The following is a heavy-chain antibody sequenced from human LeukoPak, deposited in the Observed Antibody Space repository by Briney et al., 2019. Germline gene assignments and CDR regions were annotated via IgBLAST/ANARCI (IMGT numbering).Heavy chain of an antibody. D-gene: IGHD1-14*01. CDR1: GFTLSIYW. CDR3: AKTDWFDP. CDR2: TKGDGSRP. V-gene: IGHV3-74*01. Sequence: GGSLRLSCDASGFTLSIYWMNWIRQAPGKGLEWVSRTKGDGSRPTYADSVKGRFTISRDNTKNTVYLQLNSLRAEDTAVYYCAKTDWFDPWGQGTLVTVSS. J-gene: IGHJ5*02.